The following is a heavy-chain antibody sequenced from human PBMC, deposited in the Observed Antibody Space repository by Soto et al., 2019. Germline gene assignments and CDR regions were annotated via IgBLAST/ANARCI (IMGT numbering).Heavy chain of an antibody. J-gene: IGHJ6*03. CDR2: IYPGDSDT. D-gene: IGHD2-15*01. Sequence: PGESLKISCKGSGYSFTSYWIGWVRQMPGKGLEWMGIIYPGDSDTRYSPSFQGQVTISADKSISTAYLQWSSLKASDTAMYYWARQSCSGGSCSLRRYYYYYMDVWGKGTTVTVSS. CDR3: ARQSCSGGSCSLRRYYYYYMDV. V-gene: IGHV5-51*01. CDR1: GYSFTSYW.